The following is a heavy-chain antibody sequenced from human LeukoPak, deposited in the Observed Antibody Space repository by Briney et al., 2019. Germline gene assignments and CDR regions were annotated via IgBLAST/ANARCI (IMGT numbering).Heavy chain of an antibody. V-gene: IGHV4-38-2*02. CDR2: IYHSGST. D-gene: IGHD5-12*01. J-gene: IGHJ6*03. CDR1: GYSISSGYY. Sequence: SETLSLTCTVSGYSISSGYYSGWIRQPPGKGLEWIGSIYHSGSTYYNPSLKSRVTISVDTSKNQFSLKLSSVTAADTAVYYCARAPTVDIVATIPDYYYCYMDVWGKGTTVTVSS. CDR3: ARAPTVDIVATIPDYYYCYMDV.